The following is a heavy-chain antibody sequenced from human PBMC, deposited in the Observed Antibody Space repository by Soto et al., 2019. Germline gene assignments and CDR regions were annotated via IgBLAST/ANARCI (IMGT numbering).Heavy chain of an antibody. V-gene: IGHV3-23*01. Sequence: GGSLRLSCAASGFTFSNYAMSWVRQAPGKGLEWITSVRGGGDLTYYADSVKGRFTISRDNSQNTISLQMHGLRAEDSAIYYCARDLRGAFDYWGQGTVVTVSS. J-gene: IGHJ4*02. CDR2: VRGGGDLT. CDR1: GFTFSNYA. CDR3: ARDLRGAFDY. D-gene: IGHD1-26*01.